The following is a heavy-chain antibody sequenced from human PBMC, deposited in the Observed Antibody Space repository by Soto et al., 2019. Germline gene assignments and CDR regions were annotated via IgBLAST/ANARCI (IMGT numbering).Heavy chain of an antibody. J-gene: IGHJ4*02. Sequence: SETLSLTCAVNGASFSGYYWSWIRQPPGKGLEWIGEINHSGSTNYNPSLKIRVTISVDTSKNQFSLKLSSVTAADTAVYYCARGDGDYVWGSYRPQFDYWGQGTLVTVS. V-gene: IGHV4-34*01. CDR3: ARGDGDYVWGSYRPQFDY. D-gene: IGHD3-16*02. CDR2: INHSGST. CDR1: GASFSGYY.